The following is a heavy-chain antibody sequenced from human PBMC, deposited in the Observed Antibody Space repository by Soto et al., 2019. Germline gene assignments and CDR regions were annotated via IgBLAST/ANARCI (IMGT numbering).Heavy chain of an antibody. CDR1: GFTFSSYA. CDR3: ARDDSSSSRYYYYYGMDV. V-gene: IGHV3-30-3*01. J-gene: IGHJ6*02. D-gene: IGHD6-6*01. Sequence: GGSLRLSCAASGFTFSSYAMHWVRQAPGKGLEWVAVISYDGSNKYYADSVKGRFTISRDNSKNTLYLQMNSLRAEDTAVYYCARDDSSSSRYYYYYGMDVWGQGTTVTVSS. CDR2: ISYDGSNK.